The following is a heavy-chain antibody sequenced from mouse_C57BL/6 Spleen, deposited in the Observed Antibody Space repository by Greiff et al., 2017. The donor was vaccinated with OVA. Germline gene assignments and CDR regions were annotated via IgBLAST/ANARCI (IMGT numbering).Heavy chain of an antibody. CDR1: GFTFSDYY. CDR2: INYDGSST. J-gene: IGHJ2*01. D-gene: IGHD2-14*01. V-gene: IGHV5-16*01. Sequence: EVMLVESEGGLVQPGSSMKLSCTASGFTFSDYYMAWVRQVPEKGLEWVANINYDGSSTYYLDSLKSRFIISRDNAKNILYLQMSSLKSEDTATYYCARVPYHIGYYFDYWGQGTTLTVSS. CDR3: ARVPYHIGYYFDY.